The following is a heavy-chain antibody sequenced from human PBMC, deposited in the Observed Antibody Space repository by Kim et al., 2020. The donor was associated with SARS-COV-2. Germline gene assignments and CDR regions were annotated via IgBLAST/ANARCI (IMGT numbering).Heavy chain of an antibody. CDR3: ARGGSGSYCWYFDH. V-gene: IGHV3-13*01. CDR1: GLTFSSYD. Sequence: GGSLRLSCAAYGLTFSSYDMHWVRQATGKGLEWVSTIGTTGDTYYPGSVKGRFTISRENAKNSLYLQMNSLRAGDTAVYYCARGGSGSYCWYFDHWGRGT. J-gene: IGHJ2*01. D-gene: IGHD1-26*01. CDR2: IGTTGDT.